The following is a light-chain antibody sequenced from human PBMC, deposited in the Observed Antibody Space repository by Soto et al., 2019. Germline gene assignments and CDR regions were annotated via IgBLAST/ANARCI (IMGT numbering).Light chain of an antibody. J-gene: IGKJ4*01. Sequence: EIVLTQSPGTLSLSPGERATLSCRASQSVSSSYLAWYQQKPGQAPRLLIYGASSRATGIPDRFSGSGSGTDFTLTISTLEPEDFSVYYCQQYGSSPLTFGGVTKVDIK. V-gene: IGKV3-20*01. CDR3: QQYGSSPLT. CDR1: QSVSSSY. CDR2: GAS.